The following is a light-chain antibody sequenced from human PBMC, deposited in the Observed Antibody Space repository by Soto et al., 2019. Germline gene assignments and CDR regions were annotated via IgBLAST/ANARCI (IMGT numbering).Light chain of an antibody. CDR1: QSVSRN. J-gene: IGKJ4*01. V-gene: IGKV3-15*01. CDR2: DAS. Sequence: EVVMTQSPATLSVSPGERATLSCRASQSVSRNLAWYQQKPGQAPRLLIYDASTRATGTPYRFIGTWSGTEFTLTISSLQSEDFAIYYCQQYNNWPLTFGGGTKVDIK. CDR3: QQYNNWPLT.